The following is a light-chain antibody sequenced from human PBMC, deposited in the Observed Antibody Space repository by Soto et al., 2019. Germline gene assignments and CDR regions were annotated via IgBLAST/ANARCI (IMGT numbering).Light chain of an antibody. CDR2: GAS. CDR1: QSVSNNY. J-gene: IGKJ4*01. Sequence: EIVLTQSPGTLSLSPEERATHSCRASQSVSNNYLAWYHQKPGQAPRLLIYGASSRATGIPDRFSGSGSGTDFTLTISRLEPEDFAVYYCQQYVSSPLTFGGGTKVDIK. CDR3: QQYVSSPLT. V-gene: IGKV3-20*01.